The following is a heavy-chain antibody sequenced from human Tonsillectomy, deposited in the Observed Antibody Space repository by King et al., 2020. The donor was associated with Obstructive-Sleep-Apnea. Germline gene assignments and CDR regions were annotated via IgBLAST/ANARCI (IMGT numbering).Heavy chain of an antibody. Sequence: QLVQSGAEVKKTGESLKISCKGFGYSFNNYRIAWVRQMPGKGLEWMGVIYPDDSDIRYSPSFEGQVTISADKSNSTAYLHWSALRASDTAMYYCARGHYGLDVWGQGTTVTVSS. V-gene: IGHV5-51*01. CDR3: ARGHYGLDV. J-gene: IGHJ6*02. CDR1: GYSFNNYR. CDR2: IYPDDSDI.